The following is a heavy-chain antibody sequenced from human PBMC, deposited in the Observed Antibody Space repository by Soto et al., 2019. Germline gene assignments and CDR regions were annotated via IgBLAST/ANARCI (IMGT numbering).Heavy chain of an antibody. J-gene: IGHJ4*02. CDR2: LTGNGGTT. CDR3: ERGGQYQQPYQFDF. V-gene: IGHV3-23*01. D-gene: IGHD2-2*01. CDR1: GFTFSNFG. Sequence: PGGSLRLSCEASGFTFSNFGMSWVRQAPGKGLEWVSGLTGNGGTTYYADSVKGRFTISRDNSKNTLSLQMNSLRVDDTAVYYCERGGQYQQPYQFDFWGQETLVTAPQ.